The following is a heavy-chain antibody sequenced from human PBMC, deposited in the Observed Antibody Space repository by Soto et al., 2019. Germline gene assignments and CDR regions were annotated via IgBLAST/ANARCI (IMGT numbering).Heavy chain of an antibody. J-gene: IGHJ6*02. V-gene: IGHV3-33*08. CDR1: GFTFSNAW. Sequence: GGSLRLSCAASGFTFSNAWMNWVRQAPGKGLEWVAVIRNDGSNKYYADSVKGRFTISRDNSKNTLYLQVNSLRAEDTAVYYCARDSDRAIVVVPSRYGMDVWGQGTTVTVSS. D-gene: IGHD3-22*01. CDR3: ARDSDRAIVVVPSRYGMDV. CDR2: IRNDGSNK.